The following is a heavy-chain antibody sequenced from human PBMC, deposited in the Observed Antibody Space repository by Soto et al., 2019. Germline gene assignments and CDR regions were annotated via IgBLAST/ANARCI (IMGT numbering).Heavy chain of an antibody. CDR2: ISSSSSYI. J-gene: IGHJ6*03. Sequence: GGSLRLSCAASGFTFSSYSMNWVRQAPGKGLEWVSSISSSSSYIYYADSVKGRFTISRDNAKNSLYLQMNSLRAEDTAVYYCARVGGGYAIYYYMDVWGKGTTVTVSS. D-gene: IGHD2-8*01. V-gene: IGHV3-21*01. CDR1: GFTFSSYS. CDR3: ARVGGGYAIYYYMDV.